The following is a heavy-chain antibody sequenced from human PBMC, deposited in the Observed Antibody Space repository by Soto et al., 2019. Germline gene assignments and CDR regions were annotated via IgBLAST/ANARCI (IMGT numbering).Heavy chain of an antibody. D-gene: IGHD3-10*01. CDR2: IYSGGYT. CDR1: GFTVSNNY. CDR3: ATQRGGGGY. Sequence: EVQLVESGGGLIQPGGSLRLSCAVSGFTVSNNYMSWVRQAPGKGLEGVSVIYSGGYTAYGDSVKGRFTISRDNSKNPLFLQMNTLGAGAPAGYYWATQRGGGGYWGQGTLVTVSS. J-gene: IGHJ4*02. V-gene: IGHV3-53*01.